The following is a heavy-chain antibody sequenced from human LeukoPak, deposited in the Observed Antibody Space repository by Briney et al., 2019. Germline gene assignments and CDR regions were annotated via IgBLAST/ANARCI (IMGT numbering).Heavy chain of an antibody. CDR3: ARDLHYYVAMDV. J-gene: IGHJ6*02. CDR1: EFTVSDIY. D-gene: IGHD3-10*02. Sequence: GGSLRLSCAASEFTVSDIYMSWVRQAPGKGLEWVSVIYSGGDTFYAESVKGRFTISRDTSRNTLYLQMNRLRAEDTAVYYCARDLHYYVAMDVWGQGTTVTVSS. V-gene: IGHV3-53*01. CDR2: IYSGGDT.